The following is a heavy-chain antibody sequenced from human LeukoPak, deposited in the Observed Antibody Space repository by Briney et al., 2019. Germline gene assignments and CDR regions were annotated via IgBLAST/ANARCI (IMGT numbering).Heavy chain of an antibody. CDR2: IYYSGST. J-gene: IGHJ2*01. V-gene: IGHV4-59*08. CDR1: GGSLSSFY. CDR3: ARHYIKVAANWYFDL. Sequence: PSETLSLTRTVPGGSLSSFYRSWIRQPPGKGLEWVGYIYYSGSTNYNPSLKSRVTISVDTSKNQFSLKLSSVTAADTAVYYCARHYIKVAANWYFDLWGRGTLVTVSS. D-gene: IGHD6-19*01.